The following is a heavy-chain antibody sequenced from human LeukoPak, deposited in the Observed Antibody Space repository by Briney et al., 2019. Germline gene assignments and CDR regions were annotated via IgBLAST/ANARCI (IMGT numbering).Heavy chain of an antibody. J-gene: IGHJ4*02. Sequence: PGGSLRLSCAASGFTFSSYEMNWVRQAPGKGLEWVSYISSSGSTIYYADSVKGRFTISRDNAKNSLYLQMNSLRAEETAVYYCARDRGTTSVFDYWGQGTLVTVSS. D-gene: IGHD1-14*01. CDR3: ARDRGTTSVFDY. CDR2: ISSSGSTI. V-gene: IGHV3-48*03. CDR1: GFTFSSYE.